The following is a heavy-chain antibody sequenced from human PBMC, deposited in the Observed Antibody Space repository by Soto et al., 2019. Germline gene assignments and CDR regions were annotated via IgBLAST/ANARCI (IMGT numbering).Heavy chain of an antibody. D-gene: IGHD3-10*01. Sequence: QVQLVQSGAEVKRPGSSVKVSCMASGDTFYFYYINWVRQAPGLGLEWMGRVNPIVSMSNYAQKFQGRVTMTADKSTSTAYMELSSLRSEDTAIYYCASSYGSGYRAFDHWGQGALVTVSS. V-gene: IGHV1-69*02. J-gene: IGHJ4*02. CDR1: GDTFYFYY. CDR2: VNPIVSMS. CDR3: ASSYGSGYRAFDH.